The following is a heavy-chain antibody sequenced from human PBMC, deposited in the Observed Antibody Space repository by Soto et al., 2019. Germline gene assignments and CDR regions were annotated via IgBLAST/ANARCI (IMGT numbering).Heavy chain of an antibody. CDR3: ATRIAAAGTNYYYYGMDV. CDR2: IDPSDSYT. Sequence: PGESLKISCKGSGYNFTTFWISWVRQMPGKGLEWMGRIDPSDSYTNYSPSFQGHVTISADKSISTAYLQWSSLKASDTAMYYCATRIAAAGTNYYYYGMDVWGQGTTVTVSS. D-gene: IGHD6-13*01. CDR1: GYNFTTFW. V-gene: IGHV5-10-1*01. J-gene: IGHJ6*02.